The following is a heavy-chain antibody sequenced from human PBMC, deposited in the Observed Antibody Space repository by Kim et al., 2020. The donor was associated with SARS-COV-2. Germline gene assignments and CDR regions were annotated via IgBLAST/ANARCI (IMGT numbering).Heavy chain of an antibody. D-gene: IGHD4-17*01. V-gene: IGHV3-23*01. CDR1: GFTFSSYA. CDR2: ISGSGGST. Sequence: GGSLRLSCAASGFTFSSYAMSWVRQAPGKGLEWVSAISGSGGSTYYADSVKGRFTISRDNSKNTLYLQMNSLRAEDTAVYYCAKEVGYGDYLLGGFDYWGQGTLGTVSS. CDR3: AKEVGYGDYLLGGFDY. J-gene: IGHJ4*02.